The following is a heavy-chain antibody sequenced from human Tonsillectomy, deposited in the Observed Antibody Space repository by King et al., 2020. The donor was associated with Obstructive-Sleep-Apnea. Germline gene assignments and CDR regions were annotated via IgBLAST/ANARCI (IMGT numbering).Heavy chain of an antibody. D-gene: IGHD6-19*01. CDR3: VRAVAGFGDY. CDR1: GFTFSSYW. J-gene: IGHJ4*02. V-gene: IGHV3-74*01. CDR2: ISSDGSVT. Sequence: VQLVESGGGLVQPGGSLRLSCAASGFTFSSYWMHWVRQSPGKGLLWVSRISSDGSVTTYADFGKGRFTVSRDDAKNTLYLQMNSLRADDTAVYYCVRAVAGFGDYWGQGTLVTVSS.